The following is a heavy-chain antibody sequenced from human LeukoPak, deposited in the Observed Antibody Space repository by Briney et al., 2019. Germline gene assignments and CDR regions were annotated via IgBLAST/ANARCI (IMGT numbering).Heavy chain of an antibody. CDR1: GGSISSYY. CDR2: IYYSGST. V-gene: IGHV4-59*01. CDR3: ARGGYSYGYDY. D-gene: IGHD5-18*01. Sequence: SETLSLTCTVSGGSISSYYWSWIRQPPGKGLEWIGYIYYSGSTNYNPSLKSRVTISVDTSKNQFSMKLSSVTAADTAVYYCARGGYSYGYDYWGQGTLVTVSS. J-gene: IGHJ4*02.